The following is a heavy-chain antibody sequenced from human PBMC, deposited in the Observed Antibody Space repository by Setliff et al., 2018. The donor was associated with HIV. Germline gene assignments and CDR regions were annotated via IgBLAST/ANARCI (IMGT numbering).Heavy chain of an antibody. CDR2: IYHTGIT. CDR1: GGSISSHY. J-gene: IGHJ4*02. V-gene: IGHV4-39*01. D-gene: IGHD3-10*01. Sequence: TSETLSLTCTVSGGSISSHYWGWIRQPPGKGLEWIGSIYHTGITYDNPSLKSRVTISVDTSKNQISLRLSSVTAADTAVYYCARLSGGMVPNYWGQGTLVTVSS. CDR3: ARLSGGMVPNY.